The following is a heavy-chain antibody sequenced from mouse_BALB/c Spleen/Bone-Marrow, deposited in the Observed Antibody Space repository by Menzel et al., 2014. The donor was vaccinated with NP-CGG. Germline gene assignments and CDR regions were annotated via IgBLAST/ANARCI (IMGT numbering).Heavy chain of an antibody. D-gene: IGHD2-4*01. V-gene: IGHV1S135*01. Sequence: VQLKESGPELMKPGASVKISCKASGYSFTSYYMHWVKQSHGKSLEWIGYIDPFNGDTNHNQKFKGKATLTVDKSSSTAYMHLSSLTSEDSAVYYCARRVITTGPGFAYWGQGTLVTVSA. CDR1: GYSFTSYY. CDR2: IDPFNGDT. J-gene: IGHJ3*01. CDR3: ARRVITTGPGFAY.